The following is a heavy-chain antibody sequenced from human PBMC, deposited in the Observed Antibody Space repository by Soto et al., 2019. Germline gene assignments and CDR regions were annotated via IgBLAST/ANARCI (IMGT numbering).Heavy chain of an antibody. CDR1: GFTFGDYA. D-gene: IGHD1-26*01. CDR2: IRSKAYGGTT. CDR3: TRDPLGDDSGSYFDY. V-gene: IGHV3-49*04. Sequence: GGSLRLSCTASGFTFGDYAMSWVRQAPGKGLEWVGFIRSKAYGGTTEYAASVKGRFTISRDDSKSIAYLQMNSLKTEDTAVYYCTRDPLGDDSGSYFDYWGQGTLVTVSS. J-gene: IGHJ4*02.